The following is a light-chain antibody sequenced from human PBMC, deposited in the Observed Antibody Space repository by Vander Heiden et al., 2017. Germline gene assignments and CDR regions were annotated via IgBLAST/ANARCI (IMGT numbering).Light chain of an antibody. CDR3: MQGTHFPYT. V-gene: IGKV2-30*01. J-gene: IGKJ2*01. CDR2: KVP. CDR1: QSLVYSDGNIY. Sequence: SISCRSSQSLVYSDGNIYLHWYQQKPGQSPRRLIYKVPNRDSGVPDRFSGSGSGTDFTLKISRVEAEDIGIYYCMQGTHFPYTFGQGTKVEIK.